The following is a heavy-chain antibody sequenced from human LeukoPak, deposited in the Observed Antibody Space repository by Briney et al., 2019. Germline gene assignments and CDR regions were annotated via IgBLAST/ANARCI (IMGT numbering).Heavy chain of an antibody. CDR3: ARETGASRFSSSSSPNDY. CDR2: INPNSGGT. V-gene: IGHV1-2*02. CDR1: GYTFTGYY. J-gene: IGHJ4*02. D-gene: IGHD6-6*01. Sequence: ASVKVSCKASGYTFTGYYMHWVRQAPGQGLEWMGWINPNSGGTNYAQKFQGRVTMTRDTSISTAYMELSRLRSDDTAVYYCARETGASRFSSSSSPNDYWGQGTLVTVSS.